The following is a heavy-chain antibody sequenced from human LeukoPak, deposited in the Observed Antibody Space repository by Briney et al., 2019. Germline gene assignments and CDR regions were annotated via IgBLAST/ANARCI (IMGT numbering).Heavy chain of an antibody. CDR1: GYTFTGYY. Sequence: ASVKVSCKASGYTFTGYYMHWVRQAPGQGLEWMGWINPNSGGTNYAQKFQGRVTITADKSTSTAYMELSSLRSEDTAVYYCARTPSSIAARPGYYYGMDVWGQGTTVTVSS. J-gene: IGHJ6*02. CDR2: INPNSGGT. D-gene: IGHD6-6*01. CDR3: ARTPSSIAARPGYYYGMDV. V-gene: IGHV1-2*02.